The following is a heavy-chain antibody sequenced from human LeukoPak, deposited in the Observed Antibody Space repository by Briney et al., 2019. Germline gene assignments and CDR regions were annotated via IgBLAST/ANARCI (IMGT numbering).Heavy chain of an antibody. V-gene: IGHV1-8*01. CDR3: ARAALGDYYYYGMDV. D-gene: IGHD6-25*01. J-gene: IGHJ6*02. CDR2: MNPNSGNT. Sequence: ASVKVSCKASGYIFTSYDINWVRQATGQGLEWMGWMNPNSGNTGYAQKFQGRVTMTRNTSISTAYMELSSLRSEDTAVYYCARAALGDYYYYGMDVWGQGTTVTVSS. CDR1: GYIFTSYD.